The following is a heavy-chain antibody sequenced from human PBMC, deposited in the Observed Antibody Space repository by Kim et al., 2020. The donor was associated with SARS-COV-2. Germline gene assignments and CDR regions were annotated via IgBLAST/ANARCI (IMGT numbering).Heavy chain of an antibody. V-gene: IGHV4-34*01. CDR2: INHSGST. D-gene: IGHD2-15*01. CDR3: ARGPSGESPIDY. Sequence: SETLSLTCAVYGGSFSGYYWSWIRQPPGKGLEWIGEINHSGSTNYNPSLKSRVTISVDTSKNQFSLKLSSVTAADTAVYYCARGPSGESPIDYWGQGTLVTVSS. CDR1: GGSFSGYY. J-gene: IGHJ4*02.